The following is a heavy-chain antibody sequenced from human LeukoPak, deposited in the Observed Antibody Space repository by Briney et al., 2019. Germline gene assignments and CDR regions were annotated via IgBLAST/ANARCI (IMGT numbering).Heavy chain of an antibody. CDR3: ARVIRAAPGKGYFDY. D-gene: IGHD6-13*01. Sequence: GGSLRLSCTASGFTFSAYAMMWVRQAPGKGPEWVSAIRGGGGSAFYADSVKGRFTISRDNSKNTVYLEMNSLRPEDTAVYYCARVIRAAPGKGYFDYWGQGTLVTVSS. CDR2: IRGGGGSA. CDR1: GFTFSAYA. V-gene: IGHV3-23*01. J-gene: IGHJ4*02.